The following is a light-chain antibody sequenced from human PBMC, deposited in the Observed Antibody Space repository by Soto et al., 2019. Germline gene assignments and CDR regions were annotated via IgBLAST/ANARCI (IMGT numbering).Light chain of an antibody. CDR1: QSVSGY. V-gene: IGKV3-11*01. J-gene: IGKJ2*01. CDR3: QQRDSGPPYN. CDR2: DAT. Sequence: EVLLTQSPVTLSLSPGERATLSCRASQSVSGYLSWYQQKPGHAPRLLIFDATNRATGVPARFSGSGSGTDFTLTISSLEPEDFAVYYCQQRDSGPPYNFRQGTRLEIK.